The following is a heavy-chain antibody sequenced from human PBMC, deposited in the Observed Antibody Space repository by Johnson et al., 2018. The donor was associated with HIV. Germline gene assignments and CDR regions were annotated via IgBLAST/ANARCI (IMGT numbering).Heavy chain of an antibody. V-gene: IGHV3-23*04. J-gene: IGHJ3*02. CDR2: ISGGGGST. CDR1: GFTVSSNY. D-gene: IGHD6-13*01. CDR3: ARSRVAAALGVNDAFDI. Sequence: VQLVESGGGVVQPGRSLRLSCAASGFTVSSNYMSWVRQAPGKGLEWVSGISGGGGSTDYADSVKGRFTISRDNSKNTLYLQMNSLRGEDTAVYYCARSRVAAALGVNDAFDIWGQGTMVTVSS.